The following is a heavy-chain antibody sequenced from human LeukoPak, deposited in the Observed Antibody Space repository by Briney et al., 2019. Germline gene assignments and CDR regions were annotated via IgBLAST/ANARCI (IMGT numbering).Heavy chain of an antibody. Sequence: SETLSLTCTVSGGSVSSSLNYWGWIRQPSGKGLEWIGNTYYTGSTYSNPTLKSRLTMSVDTSKNQFSLKLSSVTAADTAVYYCARLTKGRYFDYIFDYWGQGTLLTVSS. D-gene: IGHD3-9*01. CDR2: TYYTGST. CDR3: ARLTKGRYFDYIFDY. V-gene: IGHV4-39*01. J-gene: IGHJ4*02. CDR1: GGSVSSSLNY.